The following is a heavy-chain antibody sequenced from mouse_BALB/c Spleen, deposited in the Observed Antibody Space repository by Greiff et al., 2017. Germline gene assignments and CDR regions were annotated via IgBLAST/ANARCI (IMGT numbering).Heavy chain of an antibody. Sequence: EVKLVESGGGLVQPGGSLKLSCAASGFTFSSYGMSWVRQTPDKRLELVATINSNGGSTYYPDSVKGRFTISRDNAKNTLYLQMSSLKSEDTAMYYCARGLREFAYWGQGTLVTVSA. D-gene: IGHD1-1*01. V-gene: IGHV5-6-3*01. CDR1: GFTFSSYG. J-gene: IGHJ3*01. CDR3: ARGLREFAY. CDR2: INSNGGST.